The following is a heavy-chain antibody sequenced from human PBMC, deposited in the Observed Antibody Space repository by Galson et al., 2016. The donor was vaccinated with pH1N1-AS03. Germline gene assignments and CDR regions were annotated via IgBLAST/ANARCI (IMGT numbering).Heavy chain of an antibody. V-gene: IGHV1-2*04. D-gene: IGHD1-26*01. CDR1: GYIFTGFY. Sequence: SVKVSCKASGYIFTGFYVHWVRQAPGQGLEWMGWINPNNGDTNYAQKFQAWVTMTGDTSISTAYMELYGLKSDGTAVYYCARDPRGPCSSATCATTYYFGMDVWGQGTTVIVSS. J-gene: IGHJ6*02. CDR2: INPNNGDT. CDR3: ARDPRGPCSSATCATTYYFGMDV.